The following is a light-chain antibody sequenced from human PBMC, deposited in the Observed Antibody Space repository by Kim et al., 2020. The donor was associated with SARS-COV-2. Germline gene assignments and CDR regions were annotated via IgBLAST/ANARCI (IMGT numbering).Light chain of an antibody. CDR2: GAS. Sequence: EIVMTQSPATLSVSPGERATLSCRASQNVDSNLAWYQLKPGQAPRLLIYGASTRATGVPATFSGSGSGTEFTLTISSLQSEDFAVYYCQQYHNWPPLTFGGGTKVEIK. J-gene: IGKJ4*01. V-gene: IGKV3-15*01. CDR1: QNVDSN. CDR3: QQYHNWPPLT.